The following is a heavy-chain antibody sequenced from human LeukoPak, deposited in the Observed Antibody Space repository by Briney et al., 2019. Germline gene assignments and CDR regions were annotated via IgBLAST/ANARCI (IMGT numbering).Heavy chain of an antibody. V-gene: IGHV4-30-4*01. D-gene: IGHD3-10*01. J-gene: IGHJ5*02. CDR1: GGSISSGDYY. CDR3: ASGPRDYHGSGSRNWFDP. Sequence: SETLSLTCTVSGGSISSGDYYWSWIRQPPGKGLEWIGYIYYSGSTYYNPSLKSRVTISVDTSKNQFSLKLSSVTAADTAVYYCASGPRDYHGSGSRNWFDPWGQGTLVTVSS. CDR2: IYYSGST.